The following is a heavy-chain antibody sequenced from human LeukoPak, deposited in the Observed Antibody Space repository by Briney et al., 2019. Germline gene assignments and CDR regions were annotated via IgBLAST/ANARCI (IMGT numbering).Heavy chain of an antibody. CDR2: IYYSGST. CDR3: ARDSFCSGGSCYSSYYYYMDV. CDR1: GGSISSGDYY. D-gene: IGHD2-15*01. V-gene: IGHV4-30-4*08. Sequence: PSETLSLTCTVSGGSISSGDYYWSWIRQPPGKGLEWIGYIYYSGSTYYNPSLKSRVTISVDTPKNQFSLKLSSVTAADTAVYYCARDSFCSGGSCYSSYYYYMDVWGKGTTVTVSS. J-gene: IGHJ6*03.